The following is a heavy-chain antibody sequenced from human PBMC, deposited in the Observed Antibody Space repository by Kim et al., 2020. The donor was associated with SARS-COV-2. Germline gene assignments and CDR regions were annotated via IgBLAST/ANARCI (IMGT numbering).Heavy chain of an antibody. CDR3: TGVVDFDY. J-gene: IGHJ4*02. Sequence: GGSLRLSCAASGFTFSSYWMHWVRQAPGKGLVWVSHINSDGSSTTYADSVKGRFTISRDNAKKTLYLQMNSLRAEDTAVYYCTGVVDFDYWGQGTLVTVSS. CDR2: INSDGSST. CDR1: GFTFSSYW. V-gene: IGHV3-74*01. D-gene: IGHD2-15*01.